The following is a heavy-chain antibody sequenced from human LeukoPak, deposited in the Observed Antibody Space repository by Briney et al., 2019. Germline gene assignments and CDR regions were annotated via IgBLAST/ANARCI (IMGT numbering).Heavy chain of an antibody. CDR2: IIPIFGTA. D-gene: IGHD4-17*01. CDR1: GGTFSSYA. V-gene: IGHV1-69*05. CDR3: ARDSGGIYGDTWFDP. J-gene: IGHJ5*02. Sequence: GSSVKVSCKASGGTFSSYAIGWVRQAPGQGLEWMGGIIPIFGTANYAQKVQGRVTITTDESTSTAYMELSSMRSEDTAVYSCARDSGGIYGDTWFDPWGPGTLVTVSS.